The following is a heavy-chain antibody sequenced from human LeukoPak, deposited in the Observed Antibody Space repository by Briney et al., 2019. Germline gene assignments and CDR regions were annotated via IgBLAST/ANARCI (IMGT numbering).Heavy chain of an antibody. CDR2: IYSGGST. CDR3: GAAGTITVRQGFDY. J-gene: IGHJ4*02. V-gene: IGHV3-66*01. Sequence: PGGSLRLSCAASGFTVSNNYMSWVRQAPGKGLEWVSVIYSGGSTYYADSVKGRFTLSRDNSKNTLYLQMNSLRAEDTAVYYCGAAGTITVRQGFDYWGQGALVTVSS. D-gene: IGHD6-13*01. CDR1: GFTVSNNY.